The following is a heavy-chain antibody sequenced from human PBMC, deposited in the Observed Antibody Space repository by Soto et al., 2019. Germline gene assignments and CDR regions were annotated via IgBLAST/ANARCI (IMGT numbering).Heavy chain of an antibody. CDR2: IIPILGIA. Sequence: QVQLVQSGAEVKKPGSSVKVSCKASGGTFSSYTISWVRQAPGQGLEWMGRIIPILGIANYAQKFQGRVTITADKSTSTAYMELSSLRSDDTAFYYCAKVYCCKDGDYWGQGTLVTVSS. J-gene: IGHJ4*02. D-gene: IGHD1-26*01. CDR1: GGTFSSYT. V-gene: IGHV1-69*02. CDR3: AKVYCCKDGDY.